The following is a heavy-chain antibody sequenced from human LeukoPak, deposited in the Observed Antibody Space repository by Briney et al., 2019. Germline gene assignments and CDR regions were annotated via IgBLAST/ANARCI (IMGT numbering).Heavy chain of an antibody. CDR3: ATLLYYYGSVH. J-gene: IGHJ4*02. Sequence: SETLSLTCAVYGGSFSGYYWSWIRQPPGKGLEWIGEINHSGSTNYNPSLKSRVTISVDTSKNQFSLKLSSVTAADTAVYYCATLLYYYGSVHWGQGTLVTVSS. V-gene: IGHV4-34*01. CDR2: INHSGST. D-gene: IGHD3-10*01. CDR1: GGSFSGYY.